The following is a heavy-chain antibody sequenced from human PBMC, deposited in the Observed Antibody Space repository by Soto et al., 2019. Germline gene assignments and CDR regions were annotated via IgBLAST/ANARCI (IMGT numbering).Heavy chain of an antibody. D-gene: IGHD5-12*01. CDR1: GYNFIDYG. CDR2: ISGSNGAT. V-gene: IGHV1-18*04. Sequence: QVQLVQSGAELKRPGASVKVSCKFSGYNFIDYGMTWVRQAPGQGLEWMGWISGSNGATNYAQKFQGRVNLTTDTSTHAASVDLSSLRKDDTAVYYCARDSKWLIIRGNWFDPWGQWALVTVSS. J-gene: IGHJ5*02. CDR3: ARDSKWLIIRGNWFDP.